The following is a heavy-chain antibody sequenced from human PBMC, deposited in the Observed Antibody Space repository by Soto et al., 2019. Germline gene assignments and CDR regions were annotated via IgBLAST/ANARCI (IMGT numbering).Heavy chain of an antibody. CDR3: ARDRPYRY. V-gene: IGHV3-30-3*01. Sequence: GGSLRLSCAASGFTFSSYAMHWVRQAPGKGLEWVAVISYDGSNKYYADSVKGRFTISRDNSKNTLYLQMNSLRAEDTAVYYCARDRPYRYWGQGTLVTVSS. CDR1: GFTFSSYA. D-gene: IGHD3-16*02. CDR2: ISYDGSNK. J-gene: IGHJ4*02.